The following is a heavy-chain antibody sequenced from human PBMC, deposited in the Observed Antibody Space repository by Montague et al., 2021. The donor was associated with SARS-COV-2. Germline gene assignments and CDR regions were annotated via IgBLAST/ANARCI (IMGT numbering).Heavy chain of an antibody. CDR1: GGSFSGYS. Sequence: SETLSLTCAAYGGSFSGYSWAWIRQPPGKGLEWIGEISHSGGTXXXPSXXXRVTISVDTSKNQFFLKLSSLTAADTAVYYCARGLTDVTVILVFVGASLYFDAWGQGALVTVSS. CDR3: ARGLTDVTVILVFVGASLYFDA. D-gene: IGHD3-22*01. CDR2: ISHSGGT. J-gene: IGHJ4*02. V-gene: IGHV4-34*01.